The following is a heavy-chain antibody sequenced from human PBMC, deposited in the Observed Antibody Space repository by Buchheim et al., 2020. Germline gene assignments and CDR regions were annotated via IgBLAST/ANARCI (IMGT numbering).Heavy chain of an antibody. CDR3: ARRRITMVRGVIKSNWFDP. CDR2: INHSGST. J-gene: IGHJ5*02. Sequence: QVQLQQWGAGLLKPSETLSLTCAVYGGSFSGYYWSWIRQPPGKGLEWIGEINHSGSTTYNPSLKSRVTISVDTSKNQFSLQLSSVTAADTAVYYCARRRITMVRGVIKSNWFDPWGQGTL. V-gene: IGHV4-34*01. D-gene: IGHD3-10*01. CDR1: GGSFSGYY.